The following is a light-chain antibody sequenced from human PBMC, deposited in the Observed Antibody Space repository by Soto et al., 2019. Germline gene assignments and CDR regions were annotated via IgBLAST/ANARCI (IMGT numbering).Light chain of an antibody. Sequence: IVMTQSPATLSVSPGERATLSCRASQSVSSNLAWYQQKPGQAPRLLIYGASTRATGIQARFSGSGSGTKYTLTISSLQSEDFAVYDGQQDNNWPTFGPGTKVDIK. CDR3: QQDNNWPT. CDR2: GAS. J-gene: IGKJ3*01. CDR1: QSVSSN. V-gene: IGKV3-15*01.